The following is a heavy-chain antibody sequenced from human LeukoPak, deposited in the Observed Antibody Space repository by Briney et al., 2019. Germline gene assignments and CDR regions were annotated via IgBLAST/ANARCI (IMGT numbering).Heavy chain of an antibody. D-gene: IGHD3-16*02. Sequence: SETLSLTCTVSGRSISSFYWSWIRQPPGQGLEWLGYIYYTGSTNYNPSLKSRVTISVDTSKNQFSLKLSSVTAADTAVYYCARTPLPSYYFDYWGQGTLVTVSS. CDR3: ARTPLPSYYFDY. J-gene: IGHJ4*02. CDR2: IYYTGST. CDR1: GRSISSFY. V-gene: IGHV4-59*12.